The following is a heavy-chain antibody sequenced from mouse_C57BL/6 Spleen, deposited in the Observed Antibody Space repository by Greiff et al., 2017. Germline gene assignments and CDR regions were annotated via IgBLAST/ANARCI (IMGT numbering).Heavy chain of an antibody. CDR1: GYAFSSSW. CDR2: IYPGDGDT. J-gene: IGHJ2*01. D-gene: IGHD1-1*01. V-gene: IGHV1-82*01. Sequence: QVQLQQSGPELVKPGASVKISCKASGYAFSSSWMNWVKQRPGKGLEWIGRIYPGDGDTNSNGMFKGKATLTADKSSSTAYVQLSSLTSEDSAVYFCARDYYGSSDYLDYWGQGTTLTVSS. CDR3: ARDYYGSSDYLDY.